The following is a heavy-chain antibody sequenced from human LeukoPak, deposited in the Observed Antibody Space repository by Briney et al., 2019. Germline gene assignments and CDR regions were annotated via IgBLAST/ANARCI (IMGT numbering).Heavy chain of an antibody. D-gene: IGHD2-2*01. CDR2: IYYSGST. Sequence: LRLSCAASGFTFSSYAMSWIRQHPGKGLEWIGYIYYSGSTYYNPSLKSRVTISVDTSKNQFSLKLSSVTAADTAVYYCARGGIVVVPAAMFSYYYYGMDVWGQGTTVTVSS. CDR1: GFTFSSYA. V-gene: IGHV4-31*02. CDR3: ARGGIVVVPAAMFSYYYYGMDV. J-gene: IGHJ6*02.